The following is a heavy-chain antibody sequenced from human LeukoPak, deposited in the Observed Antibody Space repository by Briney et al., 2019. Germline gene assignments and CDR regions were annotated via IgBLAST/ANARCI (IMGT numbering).Heavy chain of an antibody. Sequence: GRSLRLSCAASGFTFSSYGMHCVRQAPGKGLEWGAVISYDGSNKYHADSVKGRFTISRDNSKNTLYLQMDSLRAEDTAVYYCAKVASAGDGYYYYGMDVWGKGTTVTVSS. CDR3: AKVASAGDGYYYYGMDV. J-gene: IGHJ6*04. CDR1: GFTFSSYG. D-gene: IGHD2-15*01. CDR2: ISYDGSNK. V-gene: IGHV3-30*18.